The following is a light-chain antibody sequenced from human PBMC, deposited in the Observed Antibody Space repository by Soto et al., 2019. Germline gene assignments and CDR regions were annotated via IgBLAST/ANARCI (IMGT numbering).Light chain of an antibody. CDR3: QSADSSGIVV. CDR1: ALPKQY. V-gene: IGLV3-25*03. J-gene: IGLJ2*01. CDR2: KDS. Sequence: SYELTQPPSVSVSPGQTARITCSGDALPKQYAYWYQQKPGQAPVLVIYKDSERPSGIPEQFSGSSSGTTVTLTISGVQAEDEADYYCQSADSSGIVVFGGGTKLTVL.